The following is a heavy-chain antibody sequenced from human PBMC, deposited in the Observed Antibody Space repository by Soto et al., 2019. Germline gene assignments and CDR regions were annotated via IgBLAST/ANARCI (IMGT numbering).Heavy chain of an antibody. Sequence: GGSLRLSCAVSGITVSSYYMSWVRQAAGKGLEWVSVIYAGTITYYADSVKGRFTIYRDNSKNTLNLEMNSLRVEDTAVYYCARIPYDNSGTIFDYWGQGTLVTVSS. V-gene: IGHV3-53*01. D-gene: IGHD3-22*01. CDR1: GITVSSYY. J-gene: IGHJ4*02. CDR2: IYAGTIT. CDR3: ARIPYDNSGTIFDY.